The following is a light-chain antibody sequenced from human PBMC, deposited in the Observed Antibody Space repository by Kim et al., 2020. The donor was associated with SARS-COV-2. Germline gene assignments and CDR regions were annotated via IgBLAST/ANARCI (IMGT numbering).Light chain of an antibody. V-gene: IGKV1-5*03. CDR2: RAF. CDR1: QSVDVW. CDR3: QQYHTHST. Sequence: ASIGNTGGITCRASQSVDVWLAWYQQKPGQAPKLLIHRAFDLQSGVPSRFSGSRSGTEFTLTISSLQPSDFATYYCQQYHTHSTFGQGTKVDIK. J-gene: IGKJ1*01.